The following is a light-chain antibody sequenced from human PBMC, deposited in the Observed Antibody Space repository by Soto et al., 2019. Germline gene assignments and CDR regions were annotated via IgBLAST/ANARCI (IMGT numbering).Light chain of an antibody. V-gene: IGKV1-33*01. Sequence: DIQMTQSPSSLSASLGDRVTITCQASQGISNYLNWYQQKPGKAPKLLIYDASNLETGVPSRFSGSGSGTDFTLTISSLQPDDFATYYCQHYNSYSEAFGQGTKVDIK. J-gene: IGKJ1*01. CDR1: QGISNY. CDR2: DAS. CDR3: QHYNSYSEA.